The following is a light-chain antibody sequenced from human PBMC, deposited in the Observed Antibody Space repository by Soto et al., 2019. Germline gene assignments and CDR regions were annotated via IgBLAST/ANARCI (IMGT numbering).Light chain of an antibody. V-gene: IGKV2-28*01. CDR2: LGS. CDR3: MQALQTPYT. CDR1: QRLLHSNGNTF. J-gene: IGKJ2*01. Sequence: EIVMSQSPPSLTVTPGEPASTSCRSSQRLLHSNGNTFLDWYLQKPGQSPQLLIYLGSNRASGVPDRVSGSEAGTDFTLKISRVEAEDVGVYYCMQALQTPYTFGQATKVDIK.